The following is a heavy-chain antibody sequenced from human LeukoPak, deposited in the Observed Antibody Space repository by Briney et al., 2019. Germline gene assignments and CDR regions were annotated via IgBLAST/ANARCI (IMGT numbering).Heavy chain of an antibody. CDR1: GFTFSTYG. D-gene: IGHD3-22*01. J-gene: IGHJ4*02. CDR2: IRYDGSDK. V-gene: IGHV3-30*02. CDR3: APRAYDSSGIDY. Sequence: GGSLRLSCAASGFTFSTYGIHWVRQAPGKGLEWVTFIRYDGSDKYYADSVKGRFTISRDNSKNTVYLQMNSLRAEDTAVYYCAPRAYDSSGIDYWGQGTLVTVSS.